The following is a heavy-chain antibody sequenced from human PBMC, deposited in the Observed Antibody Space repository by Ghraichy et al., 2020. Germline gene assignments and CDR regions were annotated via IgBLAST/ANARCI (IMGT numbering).Heavy chain of an antibody. J-gene: IGHJ3*02. Sequence: GESLNISCAASGFTFSIHWMHWVRQVPGKGLVWVSHIDGDGGDTTYADSVKGRFVISRDNAKNTLYLQMNRLRAEDTAVYHCAREVGARGISFGFDIWDQGTKVTVSS. CDR1: GFTFSIHW. V-gene: IGHV3-74*01. CDR2: IDGDGGDT. D-gene: IGHD4-23*01. CDR3: AREVGARGISFGFDI.